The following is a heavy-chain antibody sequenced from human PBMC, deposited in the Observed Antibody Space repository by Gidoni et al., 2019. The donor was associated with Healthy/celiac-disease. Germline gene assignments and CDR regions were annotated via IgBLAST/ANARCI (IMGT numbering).Heavy chain of an antibody. CDR1: GAYSSRGGYY. J-gene: IGHJ5*02. Sequence: QVQLHESAPGLVKPSPTLSLTCPVSGAYSSRGGYYWRWIRQHPGKGLEWFGYIYYSGRTYYNPSIKSRVTISVDTSKNQFSLKLSSVTAADTAVYYCASSVVVVAATLSNWFDPWGQGTLVTVSS. CDR2: IYYSGRT. D-gene: IGHD2-15*01. CDR3: ASSVVVVAATLSNWFDP. V-gene: IGHV4-31*03.